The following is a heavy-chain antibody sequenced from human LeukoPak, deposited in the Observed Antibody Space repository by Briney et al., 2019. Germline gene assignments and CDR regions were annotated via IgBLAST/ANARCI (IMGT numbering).Heavy chain of an antibody. D-gene: IGHD5-18*01. J-gene: IGHJ4*02. V-gene: IGHV3-23*01. CDR2: IRGNGDT. Sequence: GGSLRLSCAASGLSFSSFAMSWVRQGPARGLEWVSSIRGNGDTFYADSVKGRFTISRDNSKNTLYLQMSGLRAEDTAVYYCAKGWQALGYTYGSYYFDYWGQGTLVTVSS. CDR1: GLSFSSFA. CDR3: AKGWQALGYTYGSYYFDY.